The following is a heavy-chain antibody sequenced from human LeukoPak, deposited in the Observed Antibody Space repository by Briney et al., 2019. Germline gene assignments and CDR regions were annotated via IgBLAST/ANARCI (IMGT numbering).Heavy chain of an antibody. CDR1: GFTVSSNY. D-gene: IGHD3-3*01. Sequence: GGSLRLSCAASGFTVSSNYMSWVRQAPGKGLEWVSVIYSGGSTYYADSVKGRFTISRDNSKNTLYLQMNSLRAEDTAVYYCVRAPGRGNTIFGVVAPKYGMDVWGQGTTVTVSS. V-gene: IGHV3-53*01. J-gene: IGHJ6*02. CDR3: VRAPGRGNTIFGVVAPKYGMDV. CDR2: IYSGGST.